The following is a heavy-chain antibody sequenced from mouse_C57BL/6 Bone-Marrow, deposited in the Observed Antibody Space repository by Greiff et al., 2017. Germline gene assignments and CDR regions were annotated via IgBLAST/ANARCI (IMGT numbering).Heavy chain of an antibody. J-gene: IGHJ3*01. CDR3: ARAGQHRLPFAY. CDR1: GYAVTNSL. Sequence: VQLQQSGAELVRPGTSVKVTCKASGYAVTNSLVEWVMQRPGQGLEWIGVINPGSGGTNYNEKFKGKATLTADKSSSTAYMQLSSLTSEDSAVYFCARAGQHRLPFAYWGQGALVTVSA. D-gene: IGHD3-2*02. V-gene: IGHV1-54*01. CDR2: INPGSGGT.